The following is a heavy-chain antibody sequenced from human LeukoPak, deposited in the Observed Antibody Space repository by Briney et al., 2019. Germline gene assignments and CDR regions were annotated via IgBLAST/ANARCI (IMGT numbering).Heavy chain of an antibody. CDR3: ARDGGNWNYDY. D-gene: IGHD1-7*01. Sequence: GGSLRLSCAASGFTFSSYWMSWVRQAPGKGLEWVANIKQDGSEKYYVDSVKGRFTISRDNAKNSLYLQMNSLRAEGTAVYYCARDGGNWNYDYWGQGTLVTVSS. V-gene: IGHV3-7*01. J-gene: IGHJ4*02. CDR1: GFTFSSYW. CDR2: IKQDGSEK.